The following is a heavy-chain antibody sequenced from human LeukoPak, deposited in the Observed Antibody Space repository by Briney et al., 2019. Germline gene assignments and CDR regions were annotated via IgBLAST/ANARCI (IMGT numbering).Heavy chain of an antibody. V-gene: IGHV3-48*04. CDR2: ISSSGSTI. CDR3: ARGGIARRPSGVY. CDR1: GFTFSNYW. D-gene: IGHD6-13*01. Sequence: PGGSLRLSCAASGFTFSNYWMTWVRQAPGKGLEWVSYISSSGSTIYYADSVKGRFTISRDNAKNSLYLQMNSLRAEDTAVYYCARGGIARRPSGVYWGQGTLVTVSS. J-gene: IGHJ4*02.